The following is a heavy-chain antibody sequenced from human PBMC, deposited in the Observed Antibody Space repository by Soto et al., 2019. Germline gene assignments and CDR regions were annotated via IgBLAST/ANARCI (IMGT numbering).Heavy chain of an antibody. V-gene: IGHV1-2*04. CDR2: INPKSGGT. J-gene: IGHJ6*02. CDR1: GYTFTGYY. Sequence: QVQLVQSGAEVKKPGASVKVSCKASGYTFTGYYMHWVRQAPGQGLEWMGWINPKSGGTNYAQKFQGWVTMTRDTSISTAYMELSRLRSDDTAVYYCARATVAGSYYYGMDVWGQGTTVTVSS. D-gene: IGHD6-19*01. CDR3: ARATVAGSYYYGMDV.